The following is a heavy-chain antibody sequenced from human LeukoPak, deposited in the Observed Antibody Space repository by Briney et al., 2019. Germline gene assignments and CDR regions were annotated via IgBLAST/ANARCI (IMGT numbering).Heavy chain of an antibody. CDR1: GFTFSSYA. D-gene: IGHD3-10*01. CDR3: AKDRGVGSGSFY. Sequence: GGSLRLSCAASGFTFSSYAMSWVRQAPGKGLEWVSAISGSGGSTYYADSVKGRLTISRDNSKNTLYLQMDSLRAEDTAVYYCAKDRGVGSGSFYWGQGTLVTVSS. J-gene: IGHJ4*02. CDR2: ISGSGGST. V-gene: IGHV3-23*01.